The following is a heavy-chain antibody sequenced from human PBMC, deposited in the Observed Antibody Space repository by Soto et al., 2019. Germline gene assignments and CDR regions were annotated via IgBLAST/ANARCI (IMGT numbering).Heavy chain of an antibody. D-gene: IGHD3-10*01. CDR3: AVPVHYYHSGALDI. Sequence: GASVKVSCKASGYTFTSYDINWVRQATGQGLEWMGWMNPNGGNTGYAQKFQGKVTMTRNTSISTAYMELSSLRSEDTAVYYCAVPVHYYHSGALDIWGQGTMVTLAS. J-gene: IGHJ3*02. CDR2: MNPNGGNT. CDR1: GYTFTSYD. V-gene: IGHV1-8*01.